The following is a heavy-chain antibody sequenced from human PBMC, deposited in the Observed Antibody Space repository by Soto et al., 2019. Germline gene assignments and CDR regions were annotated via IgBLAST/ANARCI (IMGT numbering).Heavy chain of an antibody. J-gene: IGHJ4*02. Sequence: ASVKVSCKTSGFTFTSYCMRWVRQAPGQGLEWMGIINPSGGGTSYAQKFQGRVTMTRDTSTSTAYMEMSSLRYEDTAMYYCATYYCAREGSSGWPFDYWGQGTLVTVS. CDR2: INPSGGGT. V-gene: IGHV1-46*01. D-gene: IGHD6-19*01. CDR1: GFTFTSYC. CDR3: ATYYCAREGSSGWPFDY.